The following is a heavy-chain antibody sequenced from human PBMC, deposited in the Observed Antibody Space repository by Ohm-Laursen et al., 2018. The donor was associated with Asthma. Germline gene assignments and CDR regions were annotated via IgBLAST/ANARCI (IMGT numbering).Heavy chain of an antibody. J-gene: IGHJ1*01. V-gene: IGHV3-21*01. CDR3: ARIGPEWELPGREYSLHH. CDR2: ISTASTFI. CDR1: GYTFRRYS. D-gene: IGHD1-26*01. Sequence: GSLRLSCAASGYTFRRYSIHWVRQAPGKGLEWVASISTASTFIYYADSVGGRFTTSRDNANDLVYLQMHDLRAEDTALYYCARIGPEWELPGREYSLHHWGQGTQVTVSS.